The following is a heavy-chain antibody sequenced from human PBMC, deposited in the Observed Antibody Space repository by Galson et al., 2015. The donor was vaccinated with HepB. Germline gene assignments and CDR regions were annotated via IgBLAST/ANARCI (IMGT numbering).Heavy chain of an antibody. Sequence: SLRLSCAASGFTFNNYAIHWVRQAPGKGLEWVAVMSFDGSKKYYADSVKGRFTISRDNSKNTLYLQMNSLRAEDTAVYYCAKGWAGVEMTTIKILGNEIDFDYWGQGTLVTVSS. J-gene: IGHJ4*02. CDR2: MSFDGSKK. V-gene: IGHV3-30-3*01. D-gene: IGHD5-24*01. CDR1: GFTFNNYA. CDR3: AKGWAGVEMTTIKILGNEIDFDY.